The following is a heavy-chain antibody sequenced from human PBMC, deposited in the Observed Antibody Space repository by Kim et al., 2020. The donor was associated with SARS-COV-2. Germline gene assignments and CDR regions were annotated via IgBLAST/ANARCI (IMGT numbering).Heavy chain of an antibody. CDR2: INPNSGGT. Sequence: ASVKVSCKASGYTFTGYYMHWVRQAPGQGLEWMGWINPNSGGTNYAQKFQGRVTMTRDTSISTAYMELSRLRSDDTAVYYCARDAGAAADDWYFDLWGRGTLVTVSS. CDR3: ARDAGAAADDWYFDL. V-gene: IGHV1-2*02. D-gene: IGHD6-13*01. J-gene: IGHJ2*01. CDR1: GYTFTGYY.